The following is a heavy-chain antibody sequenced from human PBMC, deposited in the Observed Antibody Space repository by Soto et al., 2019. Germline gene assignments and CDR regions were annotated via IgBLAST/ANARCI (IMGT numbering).Heavy chain of an antibody. V-gene: IGHV3-33*01. Sequence: QVQLVESGGGVVQPGRSLRLSCAASGFTFSSYGMHWVRQAPGKGLEWVAVIWYDGSNKYYADSVKGRFTISRDNSKNPLYLQMNSLRAEDTAVYYCARGGGSGSRYYYYYYMDVWGKGTTVTVSS. CDR2: IWYDGSNK. CDR1: GFTFSSYG. CDR3: ARGGGSGSRYYYYYYMDV. J-gene: IGHJ6*03. D-gene: IGHD3-10*01.